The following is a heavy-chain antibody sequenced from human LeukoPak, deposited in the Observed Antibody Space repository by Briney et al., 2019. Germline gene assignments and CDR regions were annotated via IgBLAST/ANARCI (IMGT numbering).Heavy chain of an antibody. CDR3: ARIHSSSWYGESGYGMDV. J-gene: IGHJ6*02. CDR2: ISSSSSTI. Sequence: GGSLRLSCAASGFTFSSYSMNWVRQAPGKGLEWVSYISSSSSTIYYADSVKGRFTISRDNAKNSLYLQMNSLRAEDTAAYYCARIHSSSWYGESGYGMDVWGQGTTVTVSS. V-gene: IGHV3-48*01. CDR1: GFTFSSYS. D-gene: IGHD6-13*01.